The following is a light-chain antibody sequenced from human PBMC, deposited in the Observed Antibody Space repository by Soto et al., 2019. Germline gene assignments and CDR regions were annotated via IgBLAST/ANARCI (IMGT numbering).Light chain of an antibody. J-gene: IGKJ1*01. CDR1: QGISTS. CDR3: QHSTTWT. V-gene: IGKV1-39*01. CDR2: AAS. Sequence: DIQMTQSPYTLSASVGDRVTITCRASQGISTSLNWYQQKPGKAPKLLIYAASSLQSGVPSRFSGSGSETDFTLTISSLQPEDFATYSCQHSTTWTFGQGTKVDIK.